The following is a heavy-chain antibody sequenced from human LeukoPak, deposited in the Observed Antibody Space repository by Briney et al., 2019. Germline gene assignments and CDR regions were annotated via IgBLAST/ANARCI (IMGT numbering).Heavy chain of an antibody. CDR1: GFTFSSYG. V-gene: IGHV3-30*18. J-gene: IGHJ4*02. CDR3: AKEACSGSCHSDYFDY. CDR2: ISNEGRSI. Sequence: GGSLRLSCAASGFTFSSYGMHWVRQAPAKGLEWVAVISNEGRSIYYADSVKGRFTISRDNSKNTLYLQVNSLRAEDTAVYSCAKEACSGSCHSDYFDYWGLGTLVTVSS. D-gene: IGHD2-15*01.